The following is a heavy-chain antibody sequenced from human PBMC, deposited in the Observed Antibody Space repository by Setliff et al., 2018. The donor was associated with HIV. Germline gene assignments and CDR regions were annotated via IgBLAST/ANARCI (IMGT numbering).Heavy chain of an antibody. J-gene: IGHJ4*02. CDR3: ALLWPFDY. D-gene: IGHD3-10*01. V-gene: IGHV3-7*03. Sequence: GGSLRLSCEASGLTFRXEWMSWVRQAPGKGLEWVANINEDGSEKYYMDSVKGRFTISRDNAENSLFLQMNSLRAEDTAIYYCALLWPFDYWGQGALVTVSS. CDR2: INEDGSEK. CDR1: GLTFRXEW.